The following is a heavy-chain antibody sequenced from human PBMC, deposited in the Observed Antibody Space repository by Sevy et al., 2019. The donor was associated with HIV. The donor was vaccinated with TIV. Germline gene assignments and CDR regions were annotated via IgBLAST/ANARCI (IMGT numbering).Heavy chain of an antibody. D-gene: IGHD6-19*01. CDR3: ARGGGNGWYYFDY. CDR1: GGTFTTSG. V-gene: IGHV1-69*06. Sequence: ASVKVSCKASGGTFTTSGISWVRQVPGQGLEWMGGIIPILGTTNYAQKFQNRVTITADKSTSTAYMELGSLRSEDTAVYYCARGGGNGWYYFDYWGQETLVTVSS. J-gene: IGHJ4*02. CDR2: IIPILGTT.